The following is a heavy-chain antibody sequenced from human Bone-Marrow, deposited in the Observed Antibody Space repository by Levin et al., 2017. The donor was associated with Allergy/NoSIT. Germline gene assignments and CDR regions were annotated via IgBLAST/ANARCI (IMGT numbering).Heavy chain of an antibody. CDR3: ATLSFGSVIMGAFEM. Sequence: GESLKISCAASGFNFSHYSMNWVRQAPGKGLEWVSSISRSSTYITYADSVKGRFTISRDNAKNSLHLQMDSLTAQDTAVYYCATLSFGSVIMGAFEMWGQGTTVTVSS. D-gene: IGHD3/OR15-3a*01. CDR2: ISRSSTYI. V-gene: IGHV3-21*01. J-gene: IGHJ3*02. CDR1: GFNFSHYS.